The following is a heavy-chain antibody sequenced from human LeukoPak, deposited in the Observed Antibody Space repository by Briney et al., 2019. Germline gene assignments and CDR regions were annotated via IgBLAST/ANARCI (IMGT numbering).Heavy chain of an antibody. V-gene: IGHV3-30*03. CDR3: ARAGLAYYYGMDV. CDR1: GFTFSSYG. D-gene: IGHD3/OR15-3a*01. J-gene: IGHJ6*02. Sequence: PGGSLRLSCAASGFTFSSYGMHWVRQAPGKGLEWVAVISYDGSNKYYADSVKGRFTISRDNSKNTLYLQMNSLRAEDTALYHCARAGLAYYYGMDVWGQGTTVTVSS. CDR2: ISYDGSNK.